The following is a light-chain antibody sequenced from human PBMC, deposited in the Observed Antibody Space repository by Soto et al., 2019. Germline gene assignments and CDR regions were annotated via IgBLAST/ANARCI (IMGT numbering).Light chain of an antibody. V-gene: IGKV1-39*01. CDR2: AAS. J-gene: IGKJ5*01. CDR1: QNTRGY. Sequence: DIQMTQSPSSLSASVRDRVTITCQASQNTRGYLNWYQQKPGKAPKLLIYAASSLQSGVPSRFSGSGSGTDFTLTISSLQPEDFATYYCQQANSFPSSITFGQGTRLEIK. CDR3: QQANSFPSSIT.